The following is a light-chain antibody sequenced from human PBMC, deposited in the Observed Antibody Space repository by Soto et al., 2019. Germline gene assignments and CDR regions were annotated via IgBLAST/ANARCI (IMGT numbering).Light chain of an antibody. CDR3: QQWSRWPRET. CDR2: GAS. CDR1: RSVSNR. Sequence: EILMTQSPATLSVSPGETVTFSCRASRSVSNRLAWYQHKPGQAPRLLISGASNGATGIPPKFSGSGSGTEFTLTVDSLQSDDIAVYFCQQWSRWPRETFGPGTTVDIK. J-gene: IGKJ3*01. V-gene: IGKV3-15*01.